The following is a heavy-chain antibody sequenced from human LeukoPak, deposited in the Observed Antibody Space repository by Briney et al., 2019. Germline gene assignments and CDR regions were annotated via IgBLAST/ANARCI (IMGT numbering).Heavy chain of an antibody. J-gene: IGHJ4*02. CDR2: ISSSGDTI. V-gene: IGHV3-11*01. CDR1: GFTLSHYY. CDR3: ARQGSEIDY. Sequence: SRGSLRLSCAASGFTLSHYYMTWIRQAPGKGLEWLSCISSSGDTIYYADSVKGRFTVSRDNAENSLYLQMNSLRAEDTAMYYCARQGSEIDYWGQGTLVTVSS.